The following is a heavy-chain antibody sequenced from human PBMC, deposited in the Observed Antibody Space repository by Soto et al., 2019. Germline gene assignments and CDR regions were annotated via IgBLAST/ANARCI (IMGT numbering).Heavy chain of an antibody. CDR3: ARAWQWETPLDY. J-gene: IGHJ4*02. CDR1: GFTFSSYW. CDR2: INSDGSST. V-gene: IGHV3-74*01. D-gene: IGHD1-26*01. Sequence: LRLSCAASGFTFSSYWMHWVRQAPGKGLVWVSRINSDGSSTSYADSVKGRFTISRDNAKNTLYLQMNSLRAEDTAVYYCARAWQWETPLDYWGQGTLVTVSS.